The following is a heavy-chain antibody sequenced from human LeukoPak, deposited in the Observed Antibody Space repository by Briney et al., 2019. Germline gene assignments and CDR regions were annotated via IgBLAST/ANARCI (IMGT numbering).Heavy chain of an antibody. Sequence: ASVKVSCKASGGTFSSYAISWVRQAPGQGLEWMGGIIPIFGTGNYAQKFQGRVTITTDESTSTAYMELSSLRSEDTAVYYCARGTGTTDYYYYMDVWGKGTTVTVSS. D-gene: IGHD1-7*01. CDR1: GGTFSSYA. V-gene: IGHV1-69*05. CDR3: ARGTGTTDYYYYMDV. CDR2: IIPIFGTG. J-gene: IGHJ6*03.